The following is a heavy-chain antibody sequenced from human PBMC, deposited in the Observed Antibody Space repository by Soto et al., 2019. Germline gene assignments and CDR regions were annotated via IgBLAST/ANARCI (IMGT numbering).Heavy chain of an antibody. V-gene: IGHV3-23*01. D-gene: IGHD3-10*01. CDR1: GFTFSNYA. Sequence: EAQLLESGGGLVQPGGSLRLSCAASGFTFSNYAMNWVRQAPGKGLEWVSGISGGSGDSTFYADSVKGRFTISRDNSKNTLHLQMNSLKTEDTAVYYCSSWGSGQTNDYWGQGTLVTVSS. CDR2: ISGGSGDST. CDR3: SSWGSGQTNDY. J-gene: IGHJ4*02.